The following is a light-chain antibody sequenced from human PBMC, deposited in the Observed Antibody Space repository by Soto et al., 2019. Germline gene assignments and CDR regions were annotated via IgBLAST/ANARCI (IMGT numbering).Light chain of an antibody. CDR2: DAS. CDR3: QQRSNWPPT. CDR1: QSVASF. V-gene: IGKV3-11*01. Sequence: EIVLTQSPATLSFCRGERATLFCMASQSVASFLAWYQHKPGQAPRLLLFDASSRATGVPARFSGSGSGTDFTLTISSLEPEDFAVYYCQQRSNWPPTFGRGTKVDI. J-gene: IGKJ1*01.